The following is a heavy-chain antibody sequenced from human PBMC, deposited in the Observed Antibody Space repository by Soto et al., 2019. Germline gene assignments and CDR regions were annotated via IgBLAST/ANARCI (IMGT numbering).Heavy chain of an antibody. CDR3: ARDAYSSGWYGFDY. Sequence: QVHLVQSGAEVKKPGASVKVSCKASGYTFTNFDVNWVRQAAGQGLEWMGWMSPNSENKGYAQKFQGRVSMTRDTSITTAYMELSSLTSEDTAVYYCARDAYSSGWYGFDYWGQGTLVTVSS. D-gene: IGHD6-19*01. CDR2: MSPNSENK. V-gene: IGHV1-8*01. CDR1: GYTFTNFD. J-gene: IGHJ4*02.